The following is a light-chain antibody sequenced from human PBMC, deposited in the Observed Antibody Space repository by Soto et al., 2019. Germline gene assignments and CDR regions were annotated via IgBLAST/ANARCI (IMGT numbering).Light chain of an antibody. CDR2: EAS. CDR1: TSDVGSYNL. V-gene: IGLV2-14*02. J-gene: IGLJ3*02. Sequence: QSALTQPASVSGSPGQSITISCTGTTSDVGSYNLVSWYQRQSGKAPKLMIYEASNRPSGVSNRFSGSKSGNTASLTISGLQAEDEADYYCSSYTSSRTWVFGGGTKLTVL. CDR3: SSYTSSRTWV.